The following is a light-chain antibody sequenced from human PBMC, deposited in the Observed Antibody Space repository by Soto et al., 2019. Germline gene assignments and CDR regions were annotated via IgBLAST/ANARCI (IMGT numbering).Light chain of an antibody. Sequence: EIVMTQSPATLSVSAGERATLSCRASQSVSTSLAWYQQKPGQAPRLLIYGASTRATGIPVRISGSGSGTEFTLTISSLQSEDFGVYYCQRYNNWPLTFGGGTKVEIK. J-gene: IGKJ4*01. CDR1: QSVSTS. CDR2: GAS. V-gene: IGKV3-15*01. CDR3: QRYNNWPLT.